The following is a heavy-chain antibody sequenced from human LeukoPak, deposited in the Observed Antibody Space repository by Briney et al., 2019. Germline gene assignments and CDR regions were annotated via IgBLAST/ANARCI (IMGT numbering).Heavy chain of an antibody. D-gene: IGHD6-19*01. CDR1: GGFISSRTYY. J-gene: IGHJ4*02. V-gene: IGHV4-39*01. CDR2: DSGST. Sequence: SETLSLTCTVSGGFISSRTYYWGWIRQPPGKGLEWIGSDSGSTDYNPSLKSRVAISVDTSKSQFSLRLRSVTAADTAVYYCARHGPTRKQWLVGYYFDYWGQGTLVTVSS. CDR3: ARHGPTRKQWLVGYYFDY.